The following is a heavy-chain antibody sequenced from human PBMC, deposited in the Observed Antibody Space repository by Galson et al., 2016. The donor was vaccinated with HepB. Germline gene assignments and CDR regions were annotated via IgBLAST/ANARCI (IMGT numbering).Heavy chain of an antibody. D-gene: IGHD6-6*01. CDR3: TKGVYTNPWDHYFAMDV. V-gene: IGHV3-23*01. Sequence: SLRLSCAASGFTFSSYAMSWVRQAPGKGLEWVSAIRRTGSSTYYADSVKGRFTISRDNSKNTLHLQMNSLRAEDTAVYYCTKGVYTNPWDHYFAMDVWGQGTTVTVSS. J-gene: IGHJ6*02. CDR2: IRRTGSST. CDR1: GFTFSSYA.